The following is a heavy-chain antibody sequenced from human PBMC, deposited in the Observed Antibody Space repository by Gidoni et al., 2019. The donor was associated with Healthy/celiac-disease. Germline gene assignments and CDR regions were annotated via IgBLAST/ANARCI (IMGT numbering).Heavy chain of an antibody. Sequence: EVQLVEAWGGLVQPGRSLGLACAPVGVAFSRYSMSWVRQAPGKGLEWVSYISSSSSTIYYADSEKGRFTISRDNAKNSLYLQMTSLRAEDTAVYYWARDTGDGMDVWGQGTTVTVSS. CDR3: ARDTGDGMDV. D-gene: IGHD4-17*01. CDR2: ISSSSSTI. V-gene: IGHV3-48*01. J-gene: IGHJ6*02. CDR1: GVAFSRYS.